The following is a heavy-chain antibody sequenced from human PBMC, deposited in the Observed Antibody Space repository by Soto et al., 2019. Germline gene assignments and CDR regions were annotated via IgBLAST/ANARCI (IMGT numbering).Heavy chain of an antibody. D-gene: IGHD4-17*01. V-gene: IGHV3-74*02. CDR2: INSDGTTT. Sequence: EVQLVESGGGLVQPGGSLRLSCAASGFTFSNYWIHWVRQAPGKGLVWVSRINSDGTTTNYADSVKGRFTISRDNARKTVFLQITSLRAEDTAVYYCAKSARGVYGDFDWGQGTLVTVSS. CDR3: AKSARGVYGDFD. CDR1: GFTFSNYW. J-gene: IGHJ4*02.